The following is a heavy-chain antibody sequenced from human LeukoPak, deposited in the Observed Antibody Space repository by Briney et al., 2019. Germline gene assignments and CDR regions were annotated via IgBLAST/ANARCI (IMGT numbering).Heavy chain of an antibody. CDR3: ARQSSMTTVVFDY. V-gene: IGHV4-39*01. J-gene: IGHJ4*02. D-gene: IGHD4-23*01. CDR1: GGSMSCSNYY. CDR2: IYDSEST. Sequence: SETLSLTCTVSGGSMSCSNYYWGWIRQPPGKGLEWIGSIYDSESTYYNPSLKSRVTISVDTSKRQFSLKLSSVTATDTAVYYCARQSSMTTVVFDYWGQGTLVTVSS.